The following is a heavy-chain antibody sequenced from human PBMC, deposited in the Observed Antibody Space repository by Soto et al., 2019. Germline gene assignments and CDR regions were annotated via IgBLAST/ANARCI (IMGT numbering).Heavy chain of an antibody. CDR1: GFTFSSYE. V-gene: IGHV3-48*03. CDR3: ARDRLLWFGESH. Sequence: LRLSCAASGFTFSSYEMNWVRQAPGKGLEWVSYISSSGSTIYYADSVKGRFTISRDNAKNSLYLQMNSLRAEDTAVYYCARDRLLWFGESHWGQGTLVTVSS. CDR2: ISSSGSTI. J-gene: IGHJ4*02. D-gene: IGHD3-10*01.